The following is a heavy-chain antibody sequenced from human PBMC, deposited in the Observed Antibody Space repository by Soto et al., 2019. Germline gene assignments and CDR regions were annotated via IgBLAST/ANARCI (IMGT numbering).Heavy chain of an antibody. CDR1: GGTFSSYT. J-gene: IGHJ5*02. D-gene: IGHD4-17*01. CDR2: IIPILGIA. Sequence: QVQLVQSGAEVKKPGSSVKVSCKASGGTFSSYTISWVRQAPGQGLEWMGRIIPILGIANYAQKFQGRVTITADKSTSTAYMELSSLRSEDTAVYYCARSTPSYYGLTQDRNWFDPLGQGTMITVSS. CDR3: ARSTPSYYGLTQDRNWFDP. V-gene: IGHV1-69*02.